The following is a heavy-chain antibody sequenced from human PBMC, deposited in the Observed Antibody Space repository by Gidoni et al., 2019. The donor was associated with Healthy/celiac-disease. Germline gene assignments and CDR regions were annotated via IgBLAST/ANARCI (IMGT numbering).Heavy chain of an antibody. CDR3: ARWGGYNFSYFDY. D-gene: IGHD5-12*01. V-gene: IGHV3-33*01. Sequence: QVQLVESGGGVVQPGRSLRLSCAASGFTFSSYGMHWVRPAPGKWLEWVAVIWYDGSNKYYADSVKGRFTISRDNSKNTLYLQMNSLRAEDTAVYYCARWGGYNFSYFDYWGQGTLVTVSS. CDR1: GFTFSSYG. J-gene: IGHJ4*02. CDR2: IWYDGSNK.